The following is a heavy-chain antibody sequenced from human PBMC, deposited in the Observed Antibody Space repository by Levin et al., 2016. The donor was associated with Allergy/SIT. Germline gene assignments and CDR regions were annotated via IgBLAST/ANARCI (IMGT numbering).Heavy chain of an antibody. CDR1: GFSFSDYY. CDR2: ISNSGTTI. J-gene: IGHJ6*02. V-gene: IGHV3-11*04. Sequence: SLKISCAASGFSFSDYYMSWIRQAPGKGLEWVSYISNSGTTIYYADSVKGRFTISRDNSKNTLYLQMNSLRAEDTAVYYCARETITASRGYYYYYGMDVWGQGTTVTVSS. CDR3: ARETITASRGYYYYYGMDV. D-gene: IGHD2-21*02.